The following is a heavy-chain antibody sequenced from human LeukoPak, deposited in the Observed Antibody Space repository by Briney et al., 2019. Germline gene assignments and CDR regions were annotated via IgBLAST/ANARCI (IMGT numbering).Heavy chain of an antibody. V-gene: IGHV3-21*01. CDR2: ISSSSSYI. CDR3: ASGYCDSSGYPDY. D-gene: IGHD3-22*01. CDR1: GFTFSSYS. J-gene: IGHJ4*02. Sequence: PGGSLRLSCAASGFTFSSYSMNWARQAPGKGLEWVSSISSSSSYIYYADSVKGRFTISRDNAKNSLYLQMNSLRAEDTAVYYCASGYCDSSGYPDYWGQGTLVTVSS.